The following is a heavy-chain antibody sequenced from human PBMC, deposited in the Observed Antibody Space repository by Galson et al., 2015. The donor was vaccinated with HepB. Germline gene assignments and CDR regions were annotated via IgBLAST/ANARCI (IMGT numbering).Heavy chain of an antibody. V-gene: IGHV5-51*01. CDR3: ARQLGSMVRGVILPTDY. Sequence: QSGAEVKKPGESLKISCKGSGYSFTSYWIGWVRQMPGKGLEWMGIIYPGDSDTRYSPSFQGQVTISADKSISTAYLQWSSLKASDTAMYYCARQLGSMVRGVILPTDYWGQGTLVTVSS. CDR1: GYSFTSYW. CDR2: IYPGDSDT. J-gene: IGHJ4*02. D-gene: IGHD3-10*01.